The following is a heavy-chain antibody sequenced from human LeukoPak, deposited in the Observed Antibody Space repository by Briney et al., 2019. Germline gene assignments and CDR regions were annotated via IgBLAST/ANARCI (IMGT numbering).Heavy chain of an antibody. CDR2: ISAYNGNT. V-gene: IGHV1-18*01. J-gene: IGHJ6*03. D-gene: IGHD2-2*01. Sequence: ASVKVSCKASGYTFTSYGISWVRQAPGQGLEWMGWISAYNGNTNYAQKLQGRVTMTTDTSTSTAYMELRSLRSEDTAVYYCARGGGIVVVPPRYYYYYMDVWGKGTTVTVSS. CDR3: ARGGGIVVVPPRYYYYYMDV. CDR1: GYTFTSYG.